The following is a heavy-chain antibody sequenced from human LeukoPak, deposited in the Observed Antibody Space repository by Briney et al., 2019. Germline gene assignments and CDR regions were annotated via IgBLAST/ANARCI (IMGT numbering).Heavy chain of an antibody. D-gene: IGHD6-6*01. Sequence: SETLSLTCTVSGGSISSYYWSWIRQPPGKGLGWVGYIYTSGSTNYNPSLKSRVTISVDTSKNQFSLKLSSVTAADTAVYYCARHGEYGRRHSYYFDYWGQGTLVTVSS. J-gene: IGHJ4*02. V-gene: IGHV4-4*09. CDR2: IYTSGST. CDR1: GGSISSYY. CDR3: ARHGEYGRRHSYYFDY.